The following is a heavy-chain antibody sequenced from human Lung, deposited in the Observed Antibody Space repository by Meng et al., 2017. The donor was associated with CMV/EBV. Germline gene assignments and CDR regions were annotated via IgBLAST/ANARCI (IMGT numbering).Heavy chain of an antibody. D-gene: IGHD2-2*01. CDR2: ISYDGSNK. J-gene: IGHJ6*02. Sequence: SCAASGFTFSSYAMHWVRQAPGKGLEWVAVISYDGSNKYYADSVKGRFTISRDNSKNTLYLQMNSLRAEDTAVYYCARDWNVVVPAATYYYYGMDVXGQGXTVTSSS. V-gene: IGHV3-30-3*01. CDR3: ARDWNVVVPAATYYYYGMDV. CDR1: GFTFSSYA.